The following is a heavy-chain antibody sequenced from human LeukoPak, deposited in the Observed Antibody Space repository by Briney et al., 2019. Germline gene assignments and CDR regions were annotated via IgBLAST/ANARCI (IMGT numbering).Heavy chain of an antibody. J-gene: IGHJ4*02. CDR2: INHSGIT. V-gene: IGHV4-34*01. D-gene: IGHD3-22*01. CDR3: ARQITYYYDSSGPKYFDY. Sequence: SETLSLTCAVYGGSFSAYYWSWVRQTPGKGLEWIAEINHSGITYYNPSLKSRVTISVDTSKNQFSLKLSSVTAADTAVYYCARQITYYYDSSGPKYFDYWGQGTLVTVSS. CDR1: GGSFSAYY.